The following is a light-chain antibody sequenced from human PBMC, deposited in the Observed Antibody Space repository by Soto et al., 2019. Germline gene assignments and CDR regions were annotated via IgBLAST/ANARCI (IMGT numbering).Light chain of an antibody. CDR2: KAS. J-gene: IGKJ4*01. CDR3: QQYNTDPLT. V-gene: IGKV1-5*03. Sequence: DIQMTLSPSTLSASVGDRVTITCRASQSISTWLAWYQQKPGKAPKLLIYKASNLEGGVPSRFSGSGSRTEFNITISSLQTDDIATYNRQQYNTDPLTFGGGTKVEIK. CDR1: QSISTW.